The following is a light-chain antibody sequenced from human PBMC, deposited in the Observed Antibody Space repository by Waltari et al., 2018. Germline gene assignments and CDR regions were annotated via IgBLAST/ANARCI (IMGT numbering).Light chain of an antibody. CDR1: QSVSTY. J-gene: IGKJ4*01. CDR2: DSS. V-gene: IGKV3-11*01. CDR3: QQRYKWPLT. Sequence: EIVLTRSPATLSLSPWERATLSCRASQSVSTYLAWYQQRPGQAPRLLIYDSSNRATGIPARFSGSGSETDFTLTISSLEPEDFAVYYCQQRYKWPLTFGGGSKVEI.